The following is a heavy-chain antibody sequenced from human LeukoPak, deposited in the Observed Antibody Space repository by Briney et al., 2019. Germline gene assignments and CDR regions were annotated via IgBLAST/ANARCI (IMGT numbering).Heavy chain of an antibody. CDR1: GYTFTSYD. CDR3: ARASIAALFYFDP. CDR2: MNPNSGNT. D-gene: IGHD6-6*01. V-gene: IGHV1-8*03. J-gene: IGHJ5*02. Sequence: ALVKVSCKASGYTFTSYDINWVRQATGQGLEWMGWMNPNSGNTGYAQKFQGRVTITRNTSISTAYMELSSLRSEDTAVYYCARASIAALFYFDPWGQGTLVTVSS.